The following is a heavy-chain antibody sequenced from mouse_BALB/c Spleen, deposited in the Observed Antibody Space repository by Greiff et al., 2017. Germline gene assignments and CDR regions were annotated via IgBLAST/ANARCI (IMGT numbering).Heavy chain of an antibody. Sequence: EVKLVESGGGLVQPGGSRKLSCAASGFTFSSFGMHWVRQAPEKGLEWVAYISSGSSTIYYADTVKGRFTISRDNPKNTLFLHMTSLRSEDTAMYYCARGNPPMDYWGQGTSVTVSS. CDR2: ISSGSSTI. V-gene: IGHV5-17*02. CDR3: ARGNPPMDY. J-gene: IGHJ4*01. CDR1: GFTFSSFG.